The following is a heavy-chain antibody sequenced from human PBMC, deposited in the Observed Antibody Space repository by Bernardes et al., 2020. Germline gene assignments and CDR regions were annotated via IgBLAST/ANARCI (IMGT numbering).Heavy chain of an antibody. CDR2: ISYDGSNE. Sequence: GGSLRLSCAASGFTFSRYALHWVRQAPGKGLERVAVISYDGSNEYYADSVKGRFTISRDNSKNALYLQMNSLRPEDTAVYYCARDASSKEYIWGSYRPDYWGQGTLVTVSS. V-gene: IGHV3-30*04. CDR3: ARDASSKEYIWGSYRPDY. J-gene: IGHJ4*02. CDR1: GFTFSRYA. D-gene: IGHD3-16*02.